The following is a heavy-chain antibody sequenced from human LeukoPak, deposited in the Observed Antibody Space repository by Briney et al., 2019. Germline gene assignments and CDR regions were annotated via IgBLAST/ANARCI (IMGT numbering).Heavy chain of an antibody. V-gene: IGHV1-69*04. CDR3: ARVGDYDSSGYYYSAFDI. CDR1: GYTFTSYG. CDR2: IIPILGIA. J-gene: IGHJ3*02. D-gene: IGHD3-22*01. Sequence: ASVKVSCKASGYTFTSYGISWVRQAPGQGLEWMGRIIPILGIANYAQKFQGRVTITADKSTSTAYMELSSLRPEDTAVYYCARVGDYDSSGYYYSAFDIWGQGTMVTVSS.